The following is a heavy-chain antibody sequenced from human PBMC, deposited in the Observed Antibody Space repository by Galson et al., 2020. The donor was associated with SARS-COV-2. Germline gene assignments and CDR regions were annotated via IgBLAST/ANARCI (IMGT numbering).Heavy chain of an antibody. D-gene: IGHD2-2*01. CDR1: GFRFSNFG. CDR3: AACLSMPENENGCYFDQ. V-gene: IGHV3-30*03. Sequence: GGSLRLSCAASGFRFSNFGIHWVRQAPGKGLEWVGVISFDGSNRYYPDSVKGRFTISRDNSKNTVYLQVDTLRHDDTALYYCAACLSMPENENGCYFDQWGQGTLVTVSS. CDR2: ISFDGSNR. J-gene: IGHJ4*02.